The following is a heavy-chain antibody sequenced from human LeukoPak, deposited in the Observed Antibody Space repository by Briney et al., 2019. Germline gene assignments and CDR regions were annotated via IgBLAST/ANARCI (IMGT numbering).Heavy chain of an antibody. CDR3: ARLDCFVEGCYNH. CDR2: VSSDGTT. CDR1: GDSVTSSY. J-gene: IGHJ4*02. Sequence: PSETLSLTCSVSGDSVTSSYWNWIRQPPGKGLEWIGYVSSDGTTNYTPSLRSRLIMSVDTGKNDISLILTSVTASDTAIYYCARLDCFVEGCYNHWGRGTLVTVSS. V-gene: IGHV4-59*08. D-gene: IGHD2-15*01.